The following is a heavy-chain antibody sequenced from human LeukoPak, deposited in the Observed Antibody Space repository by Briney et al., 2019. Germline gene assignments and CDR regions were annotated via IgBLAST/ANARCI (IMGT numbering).Heavy chain of an antibody. CDR1: GYTFTGYY. CDR3: ARDLTRDGDPMG. J-gene: IGHJ4*02. V-gene: IGHV1-2*02. Sequence: ASVKVSCKASGYTFTGYYMHWVRQAPGQGLEWMGWINPNSGGTNYAQKFQGRVTTTRDTSISTAYMELSRLRSDDTAVYYCARDLTRDGDPMGWGQGTLVTVSS. CDR2: INPNSGGT. D-gene: IGHD4-17*01.